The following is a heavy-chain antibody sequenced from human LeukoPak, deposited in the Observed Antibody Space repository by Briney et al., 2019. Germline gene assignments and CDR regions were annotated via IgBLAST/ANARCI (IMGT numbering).Heavy chain of an antibody. Sequence: GRSLRLSCAASGFTFSSYGMHWVRQAPGKGLEWVAVISYDGSNKYYADSVKGRFTISRDNSKNTLYLQMNSLRVEDTAVYYCAKEMSGYCFDYWGQGTLVTVSS. CDR2: ISYDGSNK. V-gene: IGHV3-30*18. D-gene: IGHD6-25*01. CDR3: AKEMSGYCFDY. J-gene: IGHJ4*02. CDR1: GFTFSSYG.